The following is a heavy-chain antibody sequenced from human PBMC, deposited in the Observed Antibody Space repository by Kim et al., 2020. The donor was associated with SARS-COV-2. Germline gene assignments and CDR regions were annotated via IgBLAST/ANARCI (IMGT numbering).Heavy chain of an antibody. CDR3: ARGGITIFGVAAYGMDV. Sequence: GGSLRLSCAASGFTFSSYEMNWVRQAPGKGLEWVSYISSSGSTIYYADSVKGRFTISRDNAKNSLYLQMNSLRAEDTAVYYCARGGITIFGVAAYGMDVWGQGTTVTVSS. CDR2: ISSSGSTI. D-gene: IGHD3-3*01. V-gene: IGHV3-48*03. J-gene: IGHJ6*02. CDR1: GFTFSSYE.